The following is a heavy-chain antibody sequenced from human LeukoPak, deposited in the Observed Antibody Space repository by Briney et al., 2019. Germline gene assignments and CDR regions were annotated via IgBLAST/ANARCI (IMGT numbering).Heavy chain of an antibody. V-gene: IGHV3-9*01. D-gene: IGHD2/OR15-2a*01. CDR2: ISWNSGSI. J-gene: IGHJ4*02. Sequence: GGSLRLSCAASGFTFDDYAMHWVRQAPGKGLEWVSGISWNSGSIGYADSVKGRSTISRDNAKHSLYLQMNSLRAEDAALYYCAKGGPLLSPFDYWGQGTLVTVSS. CDR3: AKGGPLLSPFDY. CDR1: GFTFDDYA.